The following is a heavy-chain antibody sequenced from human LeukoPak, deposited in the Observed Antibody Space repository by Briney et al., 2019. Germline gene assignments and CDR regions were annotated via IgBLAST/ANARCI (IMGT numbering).Heavy chain of an antibody. CDR2: IKQDGSEK. CDR1: GFTFSSYW. D-gene: IGHD3-22*01. J-gene: IGHJ4*02. V-gene: IGHV3-7*01. Sequence: GSLRLSCAASGFTFSSYWMSWVRQAPGKGLEWVANIKQDGSEKYYVDSVKGRFTISRDNSKNTLYLQMNSLRAEDTAVYYCAKDMLGYYDSSGSPNYWGQGTLVTVSS. CDR3: AKDMLGYYDSSGSPNY.